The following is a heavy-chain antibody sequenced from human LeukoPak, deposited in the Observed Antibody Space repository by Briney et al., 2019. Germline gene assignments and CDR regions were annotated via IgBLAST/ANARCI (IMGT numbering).Heavy chain of an antibody. J-gene: IGHJ3*02. CDR3: AREDGYNMDDAFDI. V-gene: IGHV4-39*01. D-gene: IGHD5-24*01. CDR1: GGSITTTGDY. CDR2: VDYSGST. Sequence: PSETLSLTCTLSGGSITTTGDYWGWIRQPPGKGLEWIGSVDYSGSTYYNPSLKSRVTVSADTSKNQFSLRLSSVTAADTAVYYCAREDGYNMDDAFDIWGQGTMVSVS.